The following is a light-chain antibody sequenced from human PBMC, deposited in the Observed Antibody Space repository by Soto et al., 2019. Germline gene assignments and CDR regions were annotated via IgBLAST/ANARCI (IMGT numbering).Light chain of an antibody. Sequence: SYELTQPPSVSVSPGQTARITCSGDALPKQDAYWYQQKPRQAPELVIYKDSERPSGIPERFSGSSSGTTVTLTISGLQAEDEADYYCQSADSSGTYVVFGGGTKLTVL. V-gene: IGLV3-25*03. CDR2: KDS. CDR3: QSADSSGTYVV. CDR1: ALPKQD. J-gene: IGLJ2*01.